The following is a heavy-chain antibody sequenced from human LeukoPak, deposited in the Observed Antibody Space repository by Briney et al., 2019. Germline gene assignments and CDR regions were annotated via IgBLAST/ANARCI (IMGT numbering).Heavy chain of an antibody. J-gene: IGHJ4*02. Sequence: PGGSLRLSCAASGFTFSSYAMSWVRQAPGKGLEWVSDISGSGGSTYYADSVKGRFTISRDNSKNALYLQMNSLTAEDTAVYYCTREVKPPKIAVAGTGDYWGQGTLVTVSS. CDR1: GFTFSSYA. CDR3: TREVKPPKIAVAGTGDY. CDR2: ISGSGGST. V-gene: IGHV3-23*01. D-gene: IGHD6-19*01.